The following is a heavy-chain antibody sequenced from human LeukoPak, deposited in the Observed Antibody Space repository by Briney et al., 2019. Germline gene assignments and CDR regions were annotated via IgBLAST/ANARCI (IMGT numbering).Heavy chain of an antibody. CDR1: GYTFTSYD. CDR3: ARAGDGYMGNAFDI. J-gene: IGHJ3*02. V-gene: IGHV1-8*01. Sequence: GASVKVSCKASGYTFTSYDINWVRQATGQGLEWMGWMNPNSGNTGYAQKFQGRVTMTRNTSISTAYMELSSLRSEDTAVYYCARAGDGYMGNAFDIWGKGTMVTVSS. CDR2: MNPNSGNT. D-gene: IGHD5-24*01.